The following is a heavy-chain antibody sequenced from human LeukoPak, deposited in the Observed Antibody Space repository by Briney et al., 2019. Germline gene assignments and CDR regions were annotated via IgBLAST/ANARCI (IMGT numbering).Heavy chain of an antibody. V-gene: IGHV4-59*01. CDR3: ASRGESGPGDYDT. CDR1: GGSISSYY. CDR2: IYYSGST. D-gene: IGHD4-17*01. J-gene: IGHJ5*02. Sequence: PSETLSLTCTVSGGSISSYYWSWIRQPPGKGLEWIGYIYYSGSTNYNPSLKSRVTISVDTSKNQFSLKLSSVTAADTAVYYCASRGESGPGDYDTWGQGTLVTVSS.